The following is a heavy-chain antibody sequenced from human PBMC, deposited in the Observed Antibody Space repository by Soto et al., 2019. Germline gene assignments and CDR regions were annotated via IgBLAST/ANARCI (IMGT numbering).Heavy chain of an antibody. Sequence: SETLSLTCTVSGGSISSYYWSWIRQPPGKGLEWIGYIYYSGSTNYNPSLKSRVTISVDTSKNQFSLKLSSVTAADTAVYYCASYDFWSGYYMAWGQGTLVTVSS. CDR1: GGSISSYY. CDR3: ASYDFWSGYYMA. CDR2: IYYSGST. D-gene: IGHD3-3*01. J-gene: IGHJ5*02. V-gene: IGHV4-59*01.